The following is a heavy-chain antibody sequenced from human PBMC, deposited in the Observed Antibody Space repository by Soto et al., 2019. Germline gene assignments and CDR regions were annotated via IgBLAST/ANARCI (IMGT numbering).Heavy chain of an antibody. V-gene: IGHV1-69*01. D-gene: IGHD2-15*01. CDR1: GGTFSSYA. CDR2: SIPIFGTA. CDR3: ARAVGYCSGGSCYSYYYYGMDV. Sequence: QVQLVQSGAEVKKPGSSVKVSCKASGGTFSSYAISWVRQAPGQGLEWMGGSIPIFGTASYAQKFQGRVTMTADESTSTAYMELSSLRYEDTAVYYCARAVGYCSGGSCYSYYYYGMDVWGQGTTVTVSS. J-gene: IGHJ6*02.